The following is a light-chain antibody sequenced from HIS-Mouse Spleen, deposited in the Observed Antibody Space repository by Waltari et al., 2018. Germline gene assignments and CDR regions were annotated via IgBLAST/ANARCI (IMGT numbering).Light chain of an antibody. Sequence: SYELTQPPPVSVSPGHTARITCSGHALPKKHAYWYQQKSGQAPVLVIYEDSKRPSGIPERFSGSSSGTMATLSISGAQVEDEADYYCYSTDSSGNHRVFGGGTKLTVL. CDR1: ALPKKH. CDR3: YSTDSSGNHRV. CDR2: EDS. V-gene: IGLV3-10*01. J-gene: IGLJ2*01.